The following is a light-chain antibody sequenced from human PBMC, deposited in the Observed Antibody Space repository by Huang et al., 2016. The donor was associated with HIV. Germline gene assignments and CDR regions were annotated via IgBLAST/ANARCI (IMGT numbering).Light chain of an antibody. CDR2: AAS. CDR3: QRYDSAPRA. J-gene: IGKJ1*01. V-gene: IGKV1-27*01. Sequence: DIQMTQSPASLSASTGIRVTLTCRASQDIGNFVAWFQQKPGKVPRLLIYAASVLQSGGPSRFSGRGSGTDFTLTITNCQAEDVATYYCQRYDSAPRAFGQGTKVDLK. CDR1: QDIGNF.